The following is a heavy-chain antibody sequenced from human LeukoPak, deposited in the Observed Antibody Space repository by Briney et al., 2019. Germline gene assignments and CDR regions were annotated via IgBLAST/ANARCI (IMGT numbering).Heavy chain of an antibody. J-gene: IGHJ3*02. Sequence: GGSLRLSCAASGFTFSSYAMSWVRQAPGKGLEWVSTISGSGSSTYYADSVKGRFAISRDNSKDTLYLQMSSLRAEDTAIYYCAKDVHHSGGLGALDIWGQGTMVTVSS. CDR3: AKDVHHSGGLGALDI. CDR1: GFTFSSYA. CDR2: ISGSGSST. D-gene: IGHD6-19*01. V-gene: IGHV3-23*01.